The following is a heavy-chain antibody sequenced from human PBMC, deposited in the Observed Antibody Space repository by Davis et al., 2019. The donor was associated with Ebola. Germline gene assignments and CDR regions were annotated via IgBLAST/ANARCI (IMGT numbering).Heavy chain of an antibody. CDR2: INHSGST. CDR3: ARSRIAPHFDY. V-gene: IGHV4-34*01. Sequence: SETLSLTCAVYGGSFSGYYWSWIRQPPGKGLEWIGEINHSGSTNYNPSLKSRVTISVDTSKNQFSLKLSSVTAADTAVYYCARSRIAPHFDYWGQGTLVTVSS. CDR1: GGSFSGYY. J-gene: IGHJ4*02. D-gene: IGHD6-6*01.